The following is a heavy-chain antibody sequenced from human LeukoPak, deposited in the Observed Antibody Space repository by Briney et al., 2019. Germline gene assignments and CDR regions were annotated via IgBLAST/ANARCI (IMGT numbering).Heavy chain of an antibody. CDR1: GFTFSSYA. CDR2: ISSNGGST. V-gene: IGHV3-64*01. CDR3: ARESLDYGDYGWYFDL. D-gene: IGHD4-17*01. J-gene: IGHJ2*01. Sequence: GGSLRLSCAASGFTFSSYAMHWVRQAPGKGLEYVSAISSNGGSTYYANSVKGRFTISRDNSKNMLYLQMGSLRAEDMAVYYCARESLDYGDYGWYFDLWGRGTLVTVSS.